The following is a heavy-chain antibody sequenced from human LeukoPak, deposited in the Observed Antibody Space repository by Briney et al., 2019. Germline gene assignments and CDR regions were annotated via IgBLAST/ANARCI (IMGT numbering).Heavy chain of an antibody. Sequence: SETLSLTCTVSGGSISSGFYYWSWIRQPAGKGLEWIGRIYTSGSTNYNPSLKSRVTISVDTSKNQFSLKLSSVTAADTAVYYCGTGTEPHNWFDPWGQGTLVTVSS. J-gene: IGHJ5*02. CDR2: IYTSGST. D-gene: IGHD1-14*01. V-gene: IGHV4-61*02. CDR1: GGSISSGFYY. CDR3: GTGTEPHNWFDP.